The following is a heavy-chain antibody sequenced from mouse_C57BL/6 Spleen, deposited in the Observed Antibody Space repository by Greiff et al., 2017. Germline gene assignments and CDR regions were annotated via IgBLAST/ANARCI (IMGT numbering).Heavy chain of an antibody. CDR3: AGGPFWDEGFGY. J-gene: IGHJ3*01. CDR1: GYTFTSYW. D-gene: IGHD4-1*01. CDR2: IDPSDSYT. V-gene: IGHV1-69*01. Sequence: QVQLQQPGAELVMPGASVKLSCKASGYTFTSYWMHWVKQRPGQGLEWIGEIDPSDSYTNYNQKFKGKSTLTVDKSSNTAYMQLSSLTSEDAAVYYYAGGPFWDEGFGYWGQGPLVTVSA.